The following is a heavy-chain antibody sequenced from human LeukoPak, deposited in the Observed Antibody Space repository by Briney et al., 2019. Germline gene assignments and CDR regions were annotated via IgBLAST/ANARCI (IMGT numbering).Heavy chain of an antibody. CDR2: IYTSGST. CDR3: ARGASCDH. V-gene: IGHV4-61*02. D-gene: IGHD3-16*01. Sequence: SETLSLTCTVSGGSISSGSYYWSWIRQPAGKGLEWIGRIYTSGSTNYNPSLKSRVTISVDTSKNQFSLKLSSVTAADTAVYYCARGASCDHWGQGTLVTVSS. J-gene: IGHJ4*02. CDR1: GGSISSGSYY.